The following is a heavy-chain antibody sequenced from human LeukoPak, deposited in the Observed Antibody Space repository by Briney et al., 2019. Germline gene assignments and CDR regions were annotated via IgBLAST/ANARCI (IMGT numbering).Heavy chain of an antibody. D-gene: IGHD3-10*01. V-gene: IGHV3-66*01. CDR3: ARVTDYYGSGSYYHYFDY. Sequence: GGSLRLSCAASGFTVSSNYMSWVRQAPGKGLEWVSVIYSGGSTYYADSVKGRFTISRDNSKNTLYLQMNSLRAEDTAVYYCARVTDYYGSGSYYHYFDYWGQGTLVTVSS. J-gene: IGHJ4*02. CDR2: IYSGGST. CDR1: GFTVSSNY.